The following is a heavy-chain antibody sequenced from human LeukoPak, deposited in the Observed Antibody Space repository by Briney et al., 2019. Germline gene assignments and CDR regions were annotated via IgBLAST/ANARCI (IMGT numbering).Heavy chain of an antibody. Sequence: GRSLRLSCAASGFTFSSYAMHWVRQAPGKGLEWVANIKEDGSEKNYVDSVKGRFTISRDNAKNSLYLQMISLRAEDTAVYYCAKYFRADSGNYYRSFDYWGQGTLVTVSS. D-gene: IGHD1-26*01. CDR1: GFTFSSYA. CDR3: AKYFRADSGNYYRSFDY. J-gene: IGHJ4*02. CDR2: IKEDGSEK. V-gene: IGHV3-7*05.